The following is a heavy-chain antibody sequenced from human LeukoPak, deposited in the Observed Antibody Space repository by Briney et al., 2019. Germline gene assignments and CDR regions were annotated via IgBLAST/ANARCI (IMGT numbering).Heavy chain of an antibody. CDR2: MCASGSA. V-gene: IGHV4-4*07. CDR1: GGSITNYC. Sequence: SETLSLTCTVSGGSITNYCWSWSRQRAGQRLEWIGLMCASGSASYNPALKSRLSMSVDTAKTQFSLWMNPVTAADTAVYFCARDYYDSDGYWDYFDYWGHGNLVTVSS. D-gene: IGHD3-22*01. J-gene: IGHJ4*01. CDR3: ARDYYDSDGYWDYFDY.